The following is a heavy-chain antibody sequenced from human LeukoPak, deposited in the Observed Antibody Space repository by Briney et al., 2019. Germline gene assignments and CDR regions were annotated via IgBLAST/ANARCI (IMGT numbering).Heavy chain of an antibody. CDR3: ARVCGSSTVTSFDY. Sequence: SETLSLTCTVSGDSISGYYGSWVRPSAEKGLEYVGPIYTLRSTDYNPSLRCRVTMSVDTSKNQCSLKLNSVTAGDTAVYYCARVCGSSTVTSFDYWGQGILVTVSS. D-gene: IGHD4-17*01. CDR2: IYTLRST. V-gene: IGHV4-4*07. J-gene: IGHJ4*02. CDR1: GDSISGYY.